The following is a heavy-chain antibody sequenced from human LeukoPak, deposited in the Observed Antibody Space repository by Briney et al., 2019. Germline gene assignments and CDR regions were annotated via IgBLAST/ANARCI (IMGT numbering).Heavy chain of an antibody. Sequence: GGSLRLSCAASGFTFSNHWMHWVRQVPGRGLVWVSRIDERGRNAMYADSVKGRFSISRDNAKNTVNLQMNSLRAEDTGVYYCIRDEALWRLDYWGQGTLVTVSS. CDR2: IDERGRNA. J-gene: IGHJ4*02. D-gene: IGHD2-21*01. CDR3: IRDEALWRLDY. V-gene: IGHV3-74*03. CDR1: GFTFSNHW.